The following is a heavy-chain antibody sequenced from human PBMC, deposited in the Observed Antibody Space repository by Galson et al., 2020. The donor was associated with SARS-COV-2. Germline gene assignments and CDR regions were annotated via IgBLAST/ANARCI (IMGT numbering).Heavy chain of an antibody. CDR3: ARQTYYYDSRGYRRVDWFSP. CDR1: GGSISSSSYY. V-gene: IGHV4-39*01. Sequence: SETLSLTCTVSGGSISSSSYYWGWIRQPPGKGLEWIGSIYSSGSTYYNPSLKSRVTISVDTSKNQFSLKLSSVTAADTAVYYCARQTYYYDSRGYRRVDWFSPWGQGALVTVSS. D-gene: IGHD3-22*01. J-gene: IGHJ5*02. CDR2: IYSSGST.